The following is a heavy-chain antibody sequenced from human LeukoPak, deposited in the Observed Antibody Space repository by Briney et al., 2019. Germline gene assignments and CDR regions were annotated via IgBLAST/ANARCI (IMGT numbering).Heavy chain of an antibody. Sequence: PGGSLRLSCAASGFTFSSYWMSWVRQAPGKGLEWVGRIKGKIDGGTIDYAAPVKGRFTISRDDSKNTLYLQVNSLKTEDTAVYYCTKCYYDSSGWYGTGDYFDYWGQGTLVTVSS. CDR1: GFTFSSYW. J-gene: IGHJ4*02. D-gene: IGHD3-22*01. CDR2: IKGKIDGGTI. CDR3: TKCYYDSSGWYGTGDYFDY. V-gene: IGHV3-15*01.